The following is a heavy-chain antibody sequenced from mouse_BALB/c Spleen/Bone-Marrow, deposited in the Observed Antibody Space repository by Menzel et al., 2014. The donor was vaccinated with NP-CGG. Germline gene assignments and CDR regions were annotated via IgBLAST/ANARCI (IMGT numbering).Heavy chain of an antibody. CDR2: SRNKAKYYTT. CDR1: GFTFSDFY. D-gene: IGHD2-10*02. CDR3: ARDVGYGNYFVY. J-gene: IGHJ3*01. V-gene: IGHV7-1*02. Sequence: VQLQQSGGGLVRPGDSLRLSCATSGFTFSDFYMEWVRQPPGKRLEWIAASRNKAKYYTTEYSASVKGRFIVSRDTSQSVLYLQMNALRAEDTAIYYCARDVGYGNYFVYWGQGTLVTVSA.